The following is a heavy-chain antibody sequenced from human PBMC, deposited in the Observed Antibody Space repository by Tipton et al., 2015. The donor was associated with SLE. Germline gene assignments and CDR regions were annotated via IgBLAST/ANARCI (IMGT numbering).Heavy chain of an antibody. Sequence: TLSLTCTVSGGSISSYYWSWIRQPPGRGLEWIGYIYYSGSTNYNPSLKSRVTISVDTSKNQFSLKLSSATAADTAVYYCARDPYLGAFDIWGQGTMVTVSS. CDR3: ARDPYLGAFDI. CDR1: GGSISSYY. CDR2: IYYSGST. D-gene: IGHD3-16*01. J-gene: IGHJ3*02. V-gene: IGHV4-59*01.